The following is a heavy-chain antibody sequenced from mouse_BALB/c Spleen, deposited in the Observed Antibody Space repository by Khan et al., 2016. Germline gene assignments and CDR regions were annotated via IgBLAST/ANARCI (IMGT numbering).Heavy chain of an antibody. CDR1: GYSITSDYA. J-gene: IGHJ2*01. Sequence: EVELVESGPGLVKPSQSLSLTCTVTGYSITSDYAWNWIRQFPGNKLEWMGYISYSGSTSYNPSLKSRISITRDTSKNQFFLQLNSVTTEDTATYYCARKGYFDYWGQGTTLTVSS. CDR3: ARKGYFDY. V-gene: IGHV3-2*02. CDR2: ISYSGST.